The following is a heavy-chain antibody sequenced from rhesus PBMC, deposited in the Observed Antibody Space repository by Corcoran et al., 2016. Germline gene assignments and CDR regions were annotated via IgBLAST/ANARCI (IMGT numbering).Heavy chain of an antibody. Sequence: QLQLQESGPGLVKPSETLSVTCAVSGGSISSSYWSWIRQAPGKVLEWIGNIYGSGSNTKSYPSRKSRVTLTVDTAKNPHSLKLSAENTAETAVYYCAGSTGGRAAAGNDYWGQGVLVTVSS. CDR1: GGSISSSY. CDR2: IYGSGSNT. D-gene: IGHD6-25*01. V-gene: IGHV4-169*01. J-gene: IGHJ4*01. CDR3: AGSTGGRAAAGNDY.